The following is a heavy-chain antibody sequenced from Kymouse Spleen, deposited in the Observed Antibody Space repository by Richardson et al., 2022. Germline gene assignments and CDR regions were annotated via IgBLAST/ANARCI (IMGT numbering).Heavy chain of an antibody. CDR2: IKQDGSEK. CDR3: ARDLAVAGTGYYYYYGMDV. D-gene: IGHD6-19*01. V-gene: IGHV3-7*01. J-gene: IGHJ6*02. Sequence: EVQLVESGGGLVQPGGSLRLSCAASGFTFSSYWMSWVRQAPGKGLEWVANIKQDGSEKYYVDSVKGRFTISRDNAKNSLYLQMNSLRAEDTAVYYCARDLAVAGTGYYYYYGMDVWGQGTTVTVSS. CDR1: GFTFSSYW.